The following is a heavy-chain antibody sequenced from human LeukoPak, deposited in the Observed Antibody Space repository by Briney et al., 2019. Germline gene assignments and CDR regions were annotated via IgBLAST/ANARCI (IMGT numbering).Heavy chain of an antibody. V-gene: IGHV1-18*01. J-gene: IGHJ4*02. CDR3: ARQGYSGHSQGAADY. CDR1: GGTFSSSA. D-gene: IGHD4-23*01. CDR2: ISVYNGNT. Sequence: ASVKVSCKAAGGTFSSSAISWVRQAPGQGLEWMGWISVYNGNTNYAQKFQGRVTMTTDTSTSTAHMELRSLRSDDTAVYYCARQGYSGHSQGAADYWGQGTLVTVSS.